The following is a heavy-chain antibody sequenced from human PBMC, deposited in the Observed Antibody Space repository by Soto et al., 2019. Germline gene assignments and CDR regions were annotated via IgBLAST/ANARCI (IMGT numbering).Heavy chain of an antibody. D-gene: IGHD2-2*01. CDR3: AKAELRACSSTSCYAPNWFDP. V-gene: IGHV3-23*01. J-gene: IGHJ5*02. CDR2: ISGSGGST. CDR1: GFTFSSYA. Sequence: GGSLRLSCAASGFTFSSYAMSWVRQAPGKGLEWVSAISGSGGSTYYADSVKGRFTISRDNSKNTLYLQMNSLRAEDTAVYYCAKAELRACSSTSCYAPNWFDPWGQGTLVTVSS.